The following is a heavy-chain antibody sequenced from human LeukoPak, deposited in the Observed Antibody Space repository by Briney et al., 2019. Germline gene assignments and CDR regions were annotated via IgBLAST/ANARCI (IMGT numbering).Heavy chain of an antibody. D-gene: IGHD1-26*01. Sequence: GGSLRLSCAASGFAFSSYAMSWVRQAPGTGLEWVSSISGSGTSTYYADSVKGRFTISRDNSKNTLYLQMNSLRADDTAVYYCAKGDVVAATSSFFDLWGRGTLVTVSS. CDR2: ISGSGTST. J-gene: IGHJ2*01. CDR3: AKGDVVAATSSFFDL. V-gene: IGHV3-23*01. CDR1: GFAFSSYA.